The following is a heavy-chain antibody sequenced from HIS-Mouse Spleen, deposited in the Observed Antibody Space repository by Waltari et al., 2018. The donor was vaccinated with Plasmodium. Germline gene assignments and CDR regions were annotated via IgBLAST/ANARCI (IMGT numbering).Heavy chain of an antibody. CDR3: ANPLGMVYAI. V-gene: IGHV3-23*01. Sequence: TYYADSVKGRFTISRDNSKNTLYLQMNSLRAEDTAVYYCANPLGMVYAIWRQGTLVTVSS. CDR2: T. D-gene: IGHD2-8*01. J-gene: IGHJ4*02.